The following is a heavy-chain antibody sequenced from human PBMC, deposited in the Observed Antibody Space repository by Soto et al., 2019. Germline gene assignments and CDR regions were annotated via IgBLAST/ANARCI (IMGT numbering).Heavy chain of an antibody. CDR2: INHSGST. J-gene: IGHJ6*02. CDR3: ARYQLLWGYYYYGMDV. D-gene: IGHD2-2*01. Sequence: SETLSLTCAVYGGSFSGYYWSWIRQPPGKGLEWIGEINHSGSTNYNPSLKSRVTISVDTSKNQFSLKLSSVTAADTAVYYCARYQLLWGYYYYGMDVWGQGTTVTVSS. CDR1: GGSFSGYY. V-gene: IGHV4-34*01.